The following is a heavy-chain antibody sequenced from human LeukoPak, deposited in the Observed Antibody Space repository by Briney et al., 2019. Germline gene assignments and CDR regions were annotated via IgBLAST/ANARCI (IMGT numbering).Heavy chain of an antibody. CDR2: IASETYGGTA. Sequence: GGSLRLSCTTSGFTFGDYAMTWVRQAPGRGLEWVGFIASETYGGTAEYAASVKGRFIISRDDSKSIAYLQMNSLQTEDTAVYYCTRDQTPYYWGQGTLVTVSS. CDR1: GFTFGDYA. J-gene: IGHJ4*02. V-gene: IGHV3-49*04. CDR3: TRDQTPYY.